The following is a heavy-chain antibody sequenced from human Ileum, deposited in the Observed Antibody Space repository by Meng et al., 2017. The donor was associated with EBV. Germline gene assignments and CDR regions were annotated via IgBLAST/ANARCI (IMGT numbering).Heavy chain of an antibody. CDR3: ARFFWSGSKGFDY. J-gene: IGHJ4*02. V-gene: IGHV4-59*01. Sequence: QVQLPESGPGLVKPSETLSLACTFSVCSISNYYWSWIRQPPGKGLEWIAYIYYGGSTFYNPSLKSRVIISVDTSKNQFSLKLSSVTAADTAVYYCARFFWSGSKGFDYWGQGTLVTVSS. CDR2: IYYGGST. CDR1: VCSISNYY. D-gene: IGHD3-3*01.